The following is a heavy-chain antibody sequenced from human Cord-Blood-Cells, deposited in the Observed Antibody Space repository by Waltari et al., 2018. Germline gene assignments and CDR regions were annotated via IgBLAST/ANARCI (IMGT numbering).Heavy chain of an antibody. D-gene: IGHD2-21*02. CDR3: ARRGDCGGDCYHFDY. J-gene: IGHJ4*02. Sequence: QVQLQQWGAGLLKPSETLSLTCAVYGGSFSGYYWSWIRQPPGQGLEWIGEINHSGSTNSSPALKSRVTISVDTSKNQFSLKLSSVTAADTAVYYCARRGDCGGDCYHFDYWGQGTLVTVSS. CDR1: GGSFSGYY. V-gene: IGHV4-34*01. CDR2: INHSGST.